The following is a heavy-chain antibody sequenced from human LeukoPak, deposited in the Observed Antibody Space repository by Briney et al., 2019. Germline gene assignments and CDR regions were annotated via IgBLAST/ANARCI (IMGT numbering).Heavy chain of an antibody. V-gene: IGHV3-7*01. CDR3: ARAGYSSSWYAVDFQH. CDR1: GFTFSSYW. Sequence: GGSLRLSCAASGFTFSSYWMSWVRQAPGKGLEWVANIKQDGSEKYYVDSVKGRFTISRDNAKNSLYLQMNSLRAEDTAVYYCARAGYSSSWYAVDFQHWGQGTLVTVSS. J-gene: IGHJ1*01. CDR2: IKQDGSEK. D-gene: IGHD6-13*01.